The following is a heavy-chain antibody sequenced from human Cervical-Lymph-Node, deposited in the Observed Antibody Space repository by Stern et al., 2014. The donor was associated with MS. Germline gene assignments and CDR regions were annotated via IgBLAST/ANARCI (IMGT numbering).Heavy chain of an antibody. V-gene: IGHV5-51*01. D-gene: IGHD1-7*01. J-gene: IGHJ5*02. Sequence: VQLVQSGAEVRKPGESLKISCKGSGYGFSTYWIAWVRQIPGKGLEWMGTIYPGTSDTRYSPSLQGQVTFSADKFINTAYLQWSALKASDTATYYCVRHGGPNWNSEAHNWFDPWGQGTLVTVSS. CDR1: GYGFSTYW. CDR3: VRHGGPNWNSEAHNWFDP. CDR2: IYPGTSDT.